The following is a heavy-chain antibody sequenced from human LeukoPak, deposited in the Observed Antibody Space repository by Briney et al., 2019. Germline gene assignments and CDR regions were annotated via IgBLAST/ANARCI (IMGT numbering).Heavy chain of an antibody. V-gene: IGHV4-39*01. CDR1: GGSISSSSYY. CDR2: IYYSGST. D-gene: IGHD3-16*01. CDR3: ARLSALRQDFDY. J-gene: IGHJ4*02. Sequence: SETLSLTCTVSGGSISSSSYYWGWIRQPPGKGLEWIGSIYYSGSTYYNPSLKSRVTISVDTSKNQFSLKLSSVTAADTAVYYCARLSALRQDFDYWGQGTLVTVSS.